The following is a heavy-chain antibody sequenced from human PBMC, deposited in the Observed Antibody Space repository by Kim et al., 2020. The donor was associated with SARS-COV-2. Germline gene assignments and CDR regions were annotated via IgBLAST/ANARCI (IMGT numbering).Heavy chain of an antibody. CDR3: ARLIVVVPAAGNGYFDY. D-gene: IGHD2-2*01. J-gene: IGHJ4*02. Sequence: VKGRFTISRDNAKNSLYLQMNSLRAEDTAVYYCARLIVVVPAAGNGYFDYWGQGTLVTVSS. V-gene: IGHV3-21*01.